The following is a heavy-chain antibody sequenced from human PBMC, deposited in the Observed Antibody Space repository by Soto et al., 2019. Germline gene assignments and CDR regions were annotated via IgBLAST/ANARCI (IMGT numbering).Heavy chain of an antibody. D-gene: IGHD6-13*01. CDR2: ISAYNGNT. CDR3: ARSLWKQLDPDDAFDI. J-gene: IGHJ3*02. Sequence: GASVKVSCKASGYTFTSYGISWVRQAPGQGLEWMGWISAYNGNTNYAQKLQGRVTMTTDTSTSTAYMELRSLRSDDTAVYYCARSLWKQLDPDDAFDIWGLGTMVTVSS. V-gene: IGHV1-18*01. CDR1: GYTFTSYG.